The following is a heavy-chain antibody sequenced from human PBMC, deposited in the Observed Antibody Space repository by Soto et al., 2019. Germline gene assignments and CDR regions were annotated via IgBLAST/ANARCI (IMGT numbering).Heavy chain of an antibody. Sequence: ETLSLTCTVSGGSLNKYFWTWIRQAPGKGLEWIGYIYDSGRTNYNPSLKSRITISLDMSKNQFSLKLTSVTAADTALYSCAREFQPPGAFDIGGKGTRATV. J-gene: IGHJ3*02. CDR3: AREFQPPGAFDI. V-gene: IGHV4-59*12. CDR2: IYDSGRT. CDR1: GGSLNKYF.